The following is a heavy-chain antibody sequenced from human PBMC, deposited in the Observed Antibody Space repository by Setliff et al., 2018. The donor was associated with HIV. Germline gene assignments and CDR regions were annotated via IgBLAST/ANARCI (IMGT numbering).Heavy chain of an antibody. CDR2: MKYDESSE. D-gene: IGHD2-15*01. V-gene: IGHV3-30*02. J-gene: IGHJ6*02. CDR3: AKDVCSGAYCYAYYYYGMDV. Sequence: PGGSLRLSCAASGFTFSAHGMHWVRQAPGKGLEWVAFMKYDESSEYYADSVKGRVTISRDNSKNTVDLQMNSLRTEDTAVYYCAKDVCSGAYCYAYYYYGMDVWGQGTMVTVSS. CDR1: GFTFSAHG.